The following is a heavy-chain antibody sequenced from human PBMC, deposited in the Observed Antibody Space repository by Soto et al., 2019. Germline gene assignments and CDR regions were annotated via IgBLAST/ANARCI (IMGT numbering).Heavy chain of an antibody. CDR2: VSDVERA. V-gene: IGHV3-53*01. D-gene: IGHD1-26*01. CDR3: AIPHSAAFAWAAES. CDR1: GFSVNSND. J-gene: IGHJ5*02. Sequence: EVRLVESGGGLIQPGGSRRLSCVVSGFSVNSNDLSWVRQAPGKGLEGVTVVSDVERANYEDSVKGRFTVSRAVSRWTVFLQINSLGAENPAVYDCAIPHSAAFAWAAESWCQGTLVIVSS.